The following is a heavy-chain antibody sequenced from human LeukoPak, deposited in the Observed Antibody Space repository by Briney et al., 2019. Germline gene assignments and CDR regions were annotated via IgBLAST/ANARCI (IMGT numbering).Heavy chain of an antibody. CDR3: AKLRTGLPHDLFDP. D-gene: IGHD1-1*01. CDR2: ISGSGGST. V-gene: IGHV3-23*01. CDR1: GFTFSSHA. Sequence: GGSLRLSCAASGFTFSSHAMSWVRQAPGKGLEWVSAISGSGGSTYYADSVKGRFTISRDNSKNTLYLQLNSLRAEDTAVYYCAKLRTGLPHDLFDPWGQGTLVTVSS. J-gene: IGHJ5*02.